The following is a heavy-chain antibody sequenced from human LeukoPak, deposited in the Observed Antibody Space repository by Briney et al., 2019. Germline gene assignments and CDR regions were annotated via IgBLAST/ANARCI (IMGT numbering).Heavy chain of an antibody. CDR2: IRYDGTDK. CDR3: ARARDSSSWFSSDY. CDR1: GFTFSNYG. D-gene: IGHD6-13*01. Sequence: GGSLRLSCAASGFTFSNYGMHWVRQAPGKGLEWVAFIRYDGTDKYYADSVKGRFTISRDNSKNSLYLQMNSLRAEDTAVYYCARARDSSSWFSSDYWGQGTLVTVSS. J-gene: IGHJ4*02. V-gene: IGHV3-30*02.